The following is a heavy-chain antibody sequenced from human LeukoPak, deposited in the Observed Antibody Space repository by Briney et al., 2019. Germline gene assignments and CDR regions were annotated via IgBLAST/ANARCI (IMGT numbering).Heavy chain of an antibody. Sequence: SETLSLTCTVSGGSISSDYWSWTRQPPGKGLEWIGYIYYRGSTNYNPSLKSRVTISVDTSKNQFSLKLSSVTAADTAVYYCARLSGYSSGHYYSDYWGQGTLVTVSS. CDR3: ARLSGYSSGHYYSDY. CDR2: IYYRGST. J-gene: IGHJ4*02. D-gene: IGHD3-22*01. CDR1: GGSISSDY. V-gene: IGHV4-59*01.